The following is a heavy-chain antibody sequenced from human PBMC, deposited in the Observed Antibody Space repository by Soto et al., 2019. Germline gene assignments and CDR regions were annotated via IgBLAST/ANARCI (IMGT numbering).Heavy chain of an antibody. CDR3: AREKGWNFGPRYYFDY. J-gene: IGHJ4*02. CDR2: INAGNGNT. Sequence: ASVKVSCKASGYTFTSYAMHWVRQAPGQRLEWMGWINAGNGNTKYSQKFQGRVTITRDTSASTAYMELSSLRSEDTAVYYCAREKGWNFGPRYYFDYWGQGTLVTVSS. V-gene: IGHV1-3*01. CDR1: GYTFTSYA. D-gene: IGHD1-7*01.